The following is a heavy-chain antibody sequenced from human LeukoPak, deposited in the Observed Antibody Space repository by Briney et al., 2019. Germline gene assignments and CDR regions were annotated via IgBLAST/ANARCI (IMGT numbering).Heavy chain of an antibody. J-gene: IGHJ3*02. CDR3: ARNSAYYYDSSGSYDAFDI. Sequence: GGSLRLSCAASGFTFSSYGMHWVRQAPGEGLEWVAVISYDGSNKYYADSVKGRFTISRDNSKNTLYLQMNSLRAEDTAVYYCARNSAYYYDSSGSYDAFDIWGQGTMVTVSS. CDR2: ISYDGSNK. V-gene: IGHV3-30*03. D-gene: IGHD3-22*01. CDR1: GFTFSSYG.